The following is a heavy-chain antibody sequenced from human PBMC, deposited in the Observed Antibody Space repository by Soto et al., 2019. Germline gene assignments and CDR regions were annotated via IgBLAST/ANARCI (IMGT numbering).Heavy chain of an antibody. Sequence: SETLSLTCTVSGASISGFYWSWIRKSAGKGLEWIGRIYATGTTDYNPSLKSRVMMSVDTSKKQFSLKLRSVTAADTAVYYCVRDGTKTLRDWFAPWGQGISLTVSS. CDR3: VRDGTKTLRDWFAP. V-gene: IGHV4-4*07. D-gene: IGHD1-1*01. J-gene: IGHJ5*02. CDR2: IYATGTT. CDR1: GASISGFY.